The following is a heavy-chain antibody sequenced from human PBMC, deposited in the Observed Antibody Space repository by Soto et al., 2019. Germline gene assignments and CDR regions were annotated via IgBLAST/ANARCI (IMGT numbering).Heavy chain of an antibody. J-gene: IGHJ3*02. Sequence: ESLKISCKASGFSFTSYWIGWVRQVPGKGLECMGIIYPRDSDTRYNPSFQGQVTISVDESINTAYLQWSSLKTSDTAMYYCARTGAADAFEIWGQGTMVTVSS. CDR2: IYPRDSDT. V-gene: IGHV5-51*01. CDR3: ARTGAADAFEI. D-gene: IGHD6-25*01. CDR1: GFSFTSYW.